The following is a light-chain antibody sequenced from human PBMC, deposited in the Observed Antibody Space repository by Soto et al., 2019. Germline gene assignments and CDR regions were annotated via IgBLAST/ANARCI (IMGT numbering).Light chain of an antibody. V-gene: IGKV3-20*01. J-gene: IGKJ4*01. CDR2: GAS. Sequence: EIVLTQSPGTLSLSPGERATLSCRASQSVSSSYLAWYQQKPGQAPRLLIYGASSRATGIPDRFSGSGSGTDFTLTISRLEPEDFAEYYCQQYGSSPPVTFGGGTKVEIK. CDR1: QSVSSSY. CDR3: QQYGSSPPVT.